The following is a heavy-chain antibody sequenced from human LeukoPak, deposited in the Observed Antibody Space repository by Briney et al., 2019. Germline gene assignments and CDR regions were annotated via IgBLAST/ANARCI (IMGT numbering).Heavy chain of an antibody. J-gene: IGHJ4*02. CDR3: AREGVPAAPNFDY. CDR2: IKQDGSEK. CDR1: GFTFSSYW. V-gene: IGHV3-7*01. D-gene: IGHD2-2*01. Sequence: PGGSLRLSCAASGFTFSSYWMSWVRQAPGKGLEWEANIKQDGSEKYYVDSVKGRFTISRDNAKNSLYLQMNSLRAEDTAVYYCAREGVPAAPNFDYWGQGTLVTVSS.